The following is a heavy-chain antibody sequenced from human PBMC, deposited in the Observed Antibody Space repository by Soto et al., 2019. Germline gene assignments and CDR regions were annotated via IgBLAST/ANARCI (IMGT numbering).Heavy chain of an antibody. J-gene: IGHJ4*02. D-gene: IGHD6-13*01. CDR3: ARYRREAVAGYTLAN. Sequence: SETLSLTCTVSGGSISSNYWTWIRQPPGKGLEWIGYVYNSGSTNYNPSLKSRVTISEDTSKSQFSLKVNSMTAADTAVYYCARYRREAVAGYTLANWDQGILVTVSS. CDR1: GGSISSNY. V-gene: IGHV4-59*01. CDR2: VYNSGST.